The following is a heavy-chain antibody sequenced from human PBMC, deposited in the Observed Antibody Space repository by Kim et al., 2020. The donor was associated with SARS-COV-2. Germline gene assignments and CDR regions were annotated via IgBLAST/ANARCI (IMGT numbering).Heavy chain of an antibody. CDR3: ARYDSSGQYYNA. D-gene: IGHD3-22*01. CDR2: IFYTGST. J-gene: IGHJ4*02. V-gene: IGHV4-59*01. Sequence: SETLSLTCVVSGGSITGYYWSWIRQPPGKGLEWVGYIFYTGSTSYNPSLKSRVTISVDMAKNQFSLKLRSMTDADTAMYYCARYDSSGQYYNAWGQGTLVTVSS. CDR1: GGSITGYY.